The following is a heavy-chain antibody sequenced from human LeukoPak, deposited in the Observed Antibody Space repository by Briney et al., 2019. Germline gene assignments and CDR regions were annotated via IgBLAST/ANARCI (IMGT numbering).Heavy chain of an antibody. D-gene: IGHD2-2*01. Sequence: ASVKVSCKASGGTFSSYAISWVRQAPGQGLEWMGGIIPIFGTANYAQKFQGRVTITADESTSTAYMELSSLRSEDTAVYYCARVYCSSTSCYLGYYYGMDVWGQGTTVTVSS. CDR3: ARVYCSSTSCYLGYYYGMDV. J-gene: IGHJ6*02. CDR1: GGTFSSYA. V-gene: IGHV1-69*13. CDR2: IIPIFGTA.